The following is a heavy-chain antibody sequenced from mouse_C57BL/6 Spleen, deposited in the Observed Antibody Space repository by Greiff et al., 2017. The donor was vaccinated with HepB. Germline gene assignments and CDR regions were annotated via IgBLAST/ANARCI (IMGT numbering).Heavy chain of an antibody. CDR3: TLLTAWFAY. CDR1: GFNIKDDY. Sequence: VQLKQSGAELVRPGASVKLSCTASGFNIKDDYMHWVKQRPEQGLEWIGWIDPENGDTEYASKFQGKATITADTSSNTAYLQLSSLTSEDTAVYYCTLLTAWFAYWGQGTLVTVSA. V-gene: IGHV14-4*01. CDR2: IDPENGDT. J-gene: IGHJ3*01. D-gene: IGHD4-1*01.